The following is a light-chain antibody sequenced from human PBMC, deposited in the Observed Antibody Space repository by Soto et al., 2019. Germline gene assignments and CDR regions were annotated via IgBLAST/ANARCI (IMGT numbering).Light chain of an antibody. CDR2: DAT. CDR1: QTVSDW. J-gene: IGKJ4*01. V-gene: IGKV1-33*01. CDR3: QQYDNLSALR. Sequence: MNQSPDTLSAYVGDRVSITCRASQTVSDWLAWYQQRPGEAPKLLIYDATNLLTGVPSRFSGSGFGTDFTFTISILQPEDFATYYCQQYDNLSALRFGG.